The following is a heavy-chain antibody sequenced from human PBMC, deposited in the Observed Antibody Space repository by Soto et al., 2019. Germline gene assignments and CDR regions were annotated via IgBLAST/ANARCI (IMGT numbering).Heavy chain of an antibody. V-gene: IGHV1-2*04. CDR2: INPNSGGT. CDR1: GYTFTGYY. Sequence: ASVKVSCKASGYTFTGYYMHWVRQAPGQGLEWMGWINPNSGGTNYAQKFQGWVTMTRDTSISTAYMELSRLRSDDTAVYYCARGVTMVRGVITDYYYGMDVWGQGTTVTVSS. J-gene: IGHJ6*02. D-gene: IGHD3-10*01. CDR3: ARGVTMVRGVITDYYYGMDV.